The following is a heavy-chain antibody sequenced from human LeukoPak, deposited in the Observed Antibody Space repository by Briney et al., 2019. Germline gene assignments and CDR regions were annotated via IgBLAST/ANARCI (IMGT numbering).Heavy chain of an antibody. CDR1: GGSISSGGYY. D-gene: IGHD6-6*01. CDR3: ARGGYSSSTGEGYYYYYYMDV. J-gene: IGHJ6*03. CDR2: IYHSGST. Sequence: SETLSLTCTVSGGSISSGGYYWSWIRQPPGKGLEWIGYIYHSGSTYYNPSLKSRVTISVDRSKNQFSLKLSSVTAADTAVYYCARGGYSSSTGEGYYYYYYMDVWGKGTTVTVSS. V-gene: IGHV4-30-2*01.